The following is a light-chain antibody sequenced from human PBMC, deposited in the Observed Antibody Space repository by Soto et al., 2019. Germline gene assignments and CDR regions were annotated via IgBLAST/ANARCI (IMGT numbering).Light chain of an antibody. CDR3: QQYNSYPYT. CDR2: GAS. V-gene: IGKV1-5*01. J-gene: IGKJ2*01. CDR1: EPVSGW. Sequence: DIQMTQSPSTLSAAVGDRVTITCRASEPVSGWLAWYQQKPGKAPNLLIYGASTLEGGVPSRFSGSGSGTQFTLTITSLQPDDFVSYYCQQYNSYPYTFGQGTKLEIK.